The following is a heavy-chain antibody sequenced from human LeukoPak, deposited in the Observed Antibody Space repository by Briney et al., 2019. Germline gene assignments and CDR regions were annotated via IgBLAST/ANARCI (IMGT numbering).Heavy chain of an antibody. CDR2: VYHSGST. J-gene: IGHJ5*02. V-gene: IGHV4-30-2*01. Sequence: PSQTLSLTVAVSGGSIISVGYSWSWIRQPPGKSRGCIGDVYHSGSTYYNPSLKSRVTISVDRSKNQFSLKLSSVTAADTAVYYCARGGVYYYGSGSYVFDPWGQGTLVTVSS. D-gene: IGHD3-10*01. CDR1: GGSIISVGYS. CDR3: ARGGVYYYGSGSYVFDP.